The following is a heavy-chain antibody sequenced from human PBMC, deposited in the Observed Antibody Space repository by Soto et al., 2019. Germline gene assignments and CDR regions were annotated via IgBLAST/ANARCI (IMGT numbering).Heavy chain of an antibody. V-gene: IGHV3-23*01. D-gene: IGHD7-27*01. CDR2: ISGSGGST. CDR1: GFTFSSYA. CDR3: AKVETGDHAFDI. J-gene: IGHJ3*02. Sequence: PGGSLSLSCAASGFTFSSYAMSWVRQAPGKGLEWVSAISGSGGSTYYADSVKGRFTISRDNSKNTLYLQMNSLRAEDTAVYYCAKVETGDHAFDIWGQGTMVTVSS.